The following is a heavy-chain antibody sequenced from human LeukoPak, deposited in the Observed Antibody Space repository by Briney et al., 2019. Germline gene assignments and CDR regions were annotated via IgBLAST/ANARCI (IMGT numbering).Heavy chain of an antibody. CDR1: GYTFTGYY. D-gene: IGHD3-9*01. CDR2: INSNSGGT. J-gene: IGHJ6*03. CDR3: ARDRPISLVISRGDDYYMDV. V-gene: IGHV1-2*02. Sequence: ASVKVSCKASGYTFTGYYMHWVRQAPGQGLEWMGWINSNSGGTNYAQKFQGRVTMTRDTSISTAYMELSRLRADDTAMYYCARDRPISLVISRGDDYYMDVWGKGTTVTVSS.